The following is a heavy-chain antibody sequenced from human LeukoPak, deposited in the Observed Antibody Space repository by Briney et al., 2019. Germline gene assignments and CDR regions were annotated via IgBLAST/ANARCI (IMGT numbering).Heavy chain of an antibody. CDR1: AYTFSAYD. Sequence: ASAKVSCKASAYTFSAYDVNWVRQATGQGLEWMGWMNPDSGNTGYAQKFQGRVTFTRNTSISTAYMELSGLTSDDTAVYYCVRGLYRGYCTTTTCYRLDPWGQGTQVTVSS. CDR3: VRGLYRGYCTTTTCYRLDP. V-gene: IGHV1-8*03. CDR2: MNPDSGNT. J-gene: IGHJ5*02. D-gene: IGHD2-2*02.